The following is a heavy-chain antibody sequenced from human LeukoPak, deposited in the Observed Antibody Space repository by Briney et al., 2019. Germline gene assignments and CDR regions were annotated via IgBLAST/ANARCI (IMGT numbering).Heavy chain of an antibody. CDR1: GGTFSSYA. CDR3: TRGYGGNDY. J-gene: IGHJ4*02. CDR2: MNPNSGNI. V-gene: IGHV1-8*02. Sequence: ASVKVSCKASGGTFSSYAINWVRQATGQGLEWMGWMNPNSGNIGYAQKFQGRVTMTRNTSISTAYMELSSLRSEDTAVYYCTRGYGGNDYWGQGTLITVSS. D-gene: IGHD4-23*01.